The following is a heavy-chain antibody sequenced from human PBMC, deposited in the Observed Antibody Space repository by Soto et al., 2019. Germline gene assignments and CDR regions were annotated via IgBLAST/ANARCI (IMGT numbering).Heavy chain of an antibody. CDR3: ARSGSMPYYYYGMDV. D-gene: IGHD3-10*01. Sequence: QVQLVQSGAEVKKPGASVRVSCKASGYTFARYGIDWVRQAPGQGLEWMGRISGHNGDTKYVQKFQGRVSMTTDTSTSTASMELRSLRSDDTAVYYCARSGSMPYYYYGMDVWGQGTTVTVSS. J-gene: IGHJ6*02. CDR2: ISGHNGDT. V-gene: IGHV1-18*01. CDR1: GYTFARYG.